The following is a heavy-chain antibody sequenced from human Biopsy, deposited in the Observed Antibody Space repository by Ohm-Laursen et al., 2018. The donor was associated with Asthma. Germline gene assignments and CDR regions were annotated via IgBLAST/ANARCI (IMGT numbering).Heavy chain of an antibody. CDR2: IKHISE. V-gene: IGHV1-46*01. Sequence: GASVKVSCKASGYTFSSYQMHWVRQAPGQGLEWLGMIKHISEYARKFQGRVTMTRDTSTSTVYMELSSLRSEDTAVYYCARSLIVADGSGAFDIWGQGTMVTVSS. CDR1: GYTFSSYQ. D-gene: IGHD3-22*01. J-gene: IGHJ3*02. CDR3: ARSLIVADGSGAFDI.